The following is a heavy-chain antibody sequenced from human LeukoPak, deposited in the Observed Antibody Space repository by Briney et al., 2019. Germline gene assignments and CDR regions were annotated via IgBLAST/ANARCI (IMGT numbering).Heavy chain of an antibody. CDR3: ARDGYSSGWYPGGFDP. V-gene: IGHV1-18*01. D-gene: IGHD6-19*01. CDR2: ISAYNGNT. Sequence: ASVKVSCKASGYTFTSYGISWVRQAPGQGLEWMGWISAYNGNTNHAQKLQGRVTMTTDTSTSTAYMELRSLRSDDTAVYYCARDGYSSGWYPGGFDPWGQGTLVTVSS. CDR1: GYTFTSYG. J-gene: IGHJ5*02.